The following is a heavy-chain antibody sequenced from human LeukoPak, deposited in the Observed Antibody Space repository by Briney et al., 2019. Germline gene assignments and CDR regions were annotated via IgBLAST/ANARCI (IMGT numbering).Heavy chain of an antibody. J-gene: IGHJ4*02. CDR1: GYTCTSYD. D-gene: IGHD3-10*01. V-gene: IGHV1-8*01. Sequence: ASVKLSCKASGYTCTSYDINWVRQATGQGPEWMGWMNPNSGNTGYAQQFQGRVTVTRTTSTSTAYMELSSLRSDDTAVYYCARGWFGQLLQDYWGQGTLVTVSS. CDR3: ARGWFGQLLQDY. CDR2: MNPNSGNT.